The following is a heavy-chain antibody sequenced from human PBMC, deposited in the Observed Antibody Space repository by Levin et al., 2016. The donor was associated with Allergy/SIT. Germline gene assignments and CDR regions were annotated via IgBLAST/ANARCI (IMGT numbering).Heavy chain of an antibody. D-gene: IGHD3-22*01. CDR1: GFTFSSYA. Sequence: GESLKISCAASGFTFSSYAMSWVRQAPGKGLEWVSGISDSGRTTYYADSVKGRFTISRDNSKNTLYLQMNSLRAEDTAVYYCAKRNYYDTNGYYYPYYFDNWGQGTLVTVSS. CDR2: ISDSGRTT. CDR3: AKRNYYDTNGYYYPYYFDN. J-gene: IGHJ4*02. V-gene: IGHV3-23*01.